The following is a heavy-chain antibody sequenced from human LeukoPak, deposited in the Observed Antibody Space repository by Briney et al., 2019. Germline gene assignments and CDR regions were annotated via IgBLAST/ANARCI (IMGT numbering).Heavy chain of an antibody. V-gene: IGHV4-39*01. CDR3: ARMSVDIVVVPAAIDYYYYYGMDV. D-gene: IGHD2-2*02. Sequence: SETLSLTCTVSGGSISSSSYYWGWIRQPPGKGLEWIVSIYYSGSTYYNPSLKSRITISVDTSQTQFSLTLSSVTAADTAVYYCARMSVDIVVVPAAIDYYYYYGMDVWGQGTTVTVSS. CDR2: IYYSGST. J-gene: IGHJ6*02. CDR1: GGSISSSSYY.